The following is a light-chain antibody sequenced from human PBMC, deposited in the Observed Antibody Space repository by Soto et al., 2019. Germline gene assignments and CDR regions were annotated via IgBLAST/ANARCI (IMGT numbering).Light chain of an antibody. J-gene: IGKJ1*01. CDR2: GTS. V-gene: IGKV3-20*01. CDR1: QSFSSSY. CDR3: LQYGSLGT. Sequence: ENVLTQSPGTLSLSPGERATLSCRASQSFSSSYLAWYQQKPGQAPRLLIYGTSTRATGVPDRFSGSGSQTDFTLTISRLEPEDFAVYYCLQYGSLGTFGQGTRVEIK.